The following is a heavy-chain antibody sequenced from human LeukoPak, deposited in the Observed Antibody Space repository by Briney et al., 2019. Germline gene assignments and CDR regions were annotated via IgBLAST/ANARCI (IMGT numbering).Heavy chain of an antibody. J-gene: IGHJ3*01. CDR3: ARGSGPIPRA. CDR2: IYSTGTT. D-gene: IGHD2-2*02. V-gene: IGHV4-31*03. CDR1: GGSISSGGYY. Sequence: SETLSLTCTVSGGSISSGGYYWTWIRQHPGKGLEWIGYIYSTGTTHYNSSLKSRLSISLDTSKNQFSLRLSSVTAADTAVYFCARGSGPIPRAWGQGVVVTVSS.